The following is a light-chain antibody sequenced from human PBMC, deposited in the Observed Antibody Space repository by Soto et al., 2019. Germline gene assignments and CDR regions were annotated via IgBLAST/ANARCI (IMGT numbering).Light chain of an antibody. V-gene: IGLV2-14*03. CDR1: SSDVGAYNF. CDR3: KSYTTSATYV. J-gene: IGLJ1*01. CDR2: DVS. Sequence: QSALTQPASVSGSPGQSITISCTGTSSDVGAYNFVSWYQHHPGKAPKLINYDVSNRPSGVSSRFSGSKSGNTASLTISGLQAKDEADYYCKSYTTSATYVFGTGTKVPVL.